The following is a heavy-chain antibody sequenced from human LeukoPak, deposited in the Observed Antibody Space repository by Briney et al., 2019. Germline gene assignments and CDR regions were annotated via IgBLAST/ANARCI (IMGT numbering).Heavy chain of an antibody. Sequence: GGSLRLSCAASGFXFSDYYMSWIRQAPGKGLEWVTYISGSSSYTNYADSVKGRFTISRDNAKNSLYLQMNSLRAEDTAVYYCARHGLYDSSDYWTFQHWGQGTLVTVSS. J-gene: IGHJ1*01. CDR2: ISGSSSYT. V-gene: IGHV3-11*06. D-gene: IGHD3-22*01. CDR3: ARHGLYDSSDYWTFQH. CDR1: GFXFSDYY.